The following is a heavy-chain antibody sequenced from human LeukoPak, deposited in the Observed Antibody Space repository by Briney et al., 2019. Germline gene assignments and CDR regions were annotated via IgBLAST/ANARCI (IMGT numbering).Heavy chain of an antibody. V-gene: IGHV4-34*01. CDR3: ARGRHDITMIVVVMTSVSYYLDV. D-gene: IGHD3-22*01. CDR1: GGSFSGYH. CDR2: INPSGST. J-gene: IGHJ6*03. Sequence: SETLSLTCAGYGGSFSGYHWTWIRQSPGKGLEWIGGINPSGSTYYNPSLKSRLTISVDTSKNQFSLKLRSVTAADTAVYYCARGRHDITMIVVVMTSVSYYLDVWGKGTTVTVS.